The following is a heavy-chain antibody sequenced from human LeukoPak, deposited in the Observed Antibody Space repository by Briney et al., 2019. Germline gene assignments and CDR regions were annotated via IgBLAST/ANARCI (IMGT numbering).Heavy chain of an antibody. CDR3: ARWGYHEPLDAFDL. J-gene: IGHJ3*01. CDR2: MSYYEGDK. Sequence: TGGSLRLSCAASGFSFSSHAMHWVRQAPGKGLEWVAEMSYYEGDKHYADSVKGRFTISIDNAKNSLYLQMNSLRAEDTAVYYCARWGYHEPLDAFDLWGQGTMVTVSS. CDR1: GFSFSSHA. D-gene: IGHD5-12*01. V-gene: IGHV3-30-3*01.